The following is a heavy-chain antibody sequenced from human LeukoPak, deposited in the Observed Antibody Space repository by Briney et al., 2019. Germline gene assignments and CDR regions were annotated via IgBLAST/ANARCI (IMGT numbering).Heavy chain of an antibody. CDR3: ARLDDSSGYYFLFDY. V-gene: IGHV4-59*08. Sequence: SETLSITCTVSGGSISSYYWSWIRQPPGKGLEWIGYIYYSGSTNYNPSLKSRVTISVDTSKNQFSLKLSSVTAADTAVYYCARLDDSSGYYFLFDYWGQGTLVTVSS. D-gene: IGHD3-22*01. CDR2: IYYSGST. CDR1: GGSISSYY. J-gene: IGHJ4*02.